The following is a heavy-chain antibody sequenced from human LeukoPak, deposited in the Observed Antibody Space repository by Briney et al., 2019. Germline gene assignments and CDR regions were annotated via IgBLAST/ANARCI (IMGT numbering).Heavy chain of an antibody. V-gene: IGHV3-33*06. J-gene: IGHJ4*02. CDR1: GFTFSSYG. D-gene: IGHD6-13*01. CDR3: AKDRAAAQYYFDY. CDR2: IWYDGSNK. Sequence: SGRSLRLSXAASGFTFSSYGMHWVRQAPGKGLEWVAVIWYDGSNKYYADSVKGRFTISRDNSKNTLYLQMNSLRAEDTAVYYCAKDRAAAQYYFDYWGQGTLVTVSS.